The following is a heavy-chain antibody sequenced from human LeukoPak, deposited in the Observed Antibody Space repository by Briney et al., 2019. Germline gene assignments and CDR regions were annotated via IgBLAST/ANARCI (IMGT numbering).Heavy chain of an antibody. CDR3: VREREGSNSEH. V-gene: IGHV3-53*01. CDR1: GLTVSNNR. CDR2: IYSDGNT. D-gene: IGHD1-26*01. J-gene: IGHJ1*01. Sequence: GGSLRLSCAASGLTVSNNRLSWVRQAPGMGLEWVSTIYSDGNTYYPDSVKGRFTISRDGSKNTLYLQLNSLRTEDTAIYYCVREREGSNSEHWGQGTLVTVSS.